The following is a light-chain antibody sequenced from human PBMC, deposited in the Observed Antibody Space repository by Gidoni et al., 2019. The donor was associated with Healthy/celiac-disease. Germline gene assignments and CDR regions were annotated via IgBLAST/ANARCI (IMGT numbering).Light chain of an antibody. CDR2: DAS. CDR1: QSVSSY. J-gene: IGKJ2*02. CDR3: QQRSNWSGT. Sequence: EIVLTQSPATLSLSPGERATLSCRASQSVSSYLAWYQQKPGQAPRLLIYDASNRATGIPARFSGSGSGTDFTLTISSLEPEDFAVYYCQQRSNWSGTFXQXTKLEIK. V-gene: IGKV3-11*01.